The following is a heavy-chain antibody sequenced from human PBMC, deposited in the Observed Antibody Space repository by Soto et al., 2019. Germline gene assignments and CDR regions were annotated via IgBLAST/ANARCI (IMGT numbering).Heavy chain of an antibody. V-gene: IGHV4-34*01. D-gene: IGHD4-4*01. CDR1: GGSFGGYY. Sequence: PSETLSLTCAVYGGSFGGYYGSWIRQPPGKGLEWIGEINHSGSTNYNPSLKSRVTISVDTSKNQFSLKLSSVTAADTAVCYCARRKKVYSNWFDPWGQGTLVTVSS. CDR3: ARRKKVYSNWFDP. CDR2: INHSGST. J-gene: IGHJ5*02.